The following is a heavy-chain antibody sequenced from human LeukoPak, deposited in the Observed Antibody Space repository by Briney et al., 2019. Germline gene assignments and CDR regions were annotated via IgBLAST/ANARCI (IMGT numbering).Heavy chain of an antibody. J-gene: IGHJ4*02. CDR2: IYPGDSDT. CDR3: ARPYGSGSYYPPYYFDY. V-gene: IGHV5-51*01. Sequence: GESLKISCKGSGYSFTSYWIGWVRQMPGKGLEWMGIIYPGDSDTRYSPSFQGQVTISADKSISTAYLQWSSLKASDTAMYYCARPYGSGSYYPPYYFDYWGQGTLVTVSS. CDR1: GYSFTSYW. D-gene: IGHD3-10*01.